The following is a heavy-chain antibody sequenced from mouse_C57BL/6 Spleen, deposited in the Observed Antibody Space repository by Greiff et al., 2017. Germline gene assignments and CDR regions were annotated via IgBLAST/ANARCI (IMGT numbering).Heavy chain of an antibody. CDR3: ARPNDDESYAMDY. Sequence: QVQLQQSGAELVKPGASVKISCKASGYAFSSYWMHWVKQRPGQGLEWIGQIYPGDGDTNYNGKFKGKATLTADKSSSTAYMQLSSLTSEDSAVYFCARPNDDESYAMDYWGQGTSVTVSS. J-gene: IGHJ4*01. CDR2: IYPGDGDT. CDR1: GYAFSSYW. V-gene: IGHV1-80*01.